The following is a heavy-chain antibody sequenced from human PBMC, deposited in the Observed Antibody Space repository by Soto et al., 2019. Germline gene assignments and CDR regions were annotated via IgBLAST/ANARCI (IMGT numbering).Heavy chain of an antibody. CDR3: ARILRDSQGRYHHAF. CDR1: GGSMETFY. Sequence: PSETLSLTCTVSGGSMETFYWSWIRQPPGKGLEWIGYISNSGSTSYDPSLESRLTVSVDTAKNEFSLKLNSVTAADTATYYCARILRDSQGRYHHAFWGQGTLVTVSS. CDR2: ISNSGST. D-gene: IGHD4-17*01. V-gene: IGHV4-59*01. J-gene: IGHJ4*02.